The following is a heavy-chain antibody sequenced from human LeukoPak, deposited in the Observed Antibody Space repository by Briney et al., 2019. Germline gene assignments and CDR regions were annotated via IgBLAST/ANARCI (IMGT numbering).Heavy chain of an antibody. CDR3: ARVNYYDSSGYYYPFDY. CDR2: ISSSSSYI. V-gene: IGHV3-21*01. CDR1: GFTFSSYS. D-gene: IGHD3-22*01. Sequence: GGSLRLSCAASGFTFSSYSMNWVRQAPGKGLEWVSSISSSSSYIYYADSVKGRFTISRDNAKNSLYLQMNGLRAEDTAVYYCARVNYYDSSGYYYPFDYWGQGTLVTVSS. J-gene: IGHJ4*02.